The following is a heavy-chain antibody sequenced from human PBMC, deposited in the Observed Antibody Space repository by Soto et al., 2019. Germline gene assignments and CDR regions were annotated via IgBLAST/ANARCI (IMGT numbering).Heavy chain of an antibody. J-gene: IGHJ6*02. Sequence: SETLSLTCTVSGGSISSYYWSWIRQPPGKGLEWIGYIYYSGSTNYNPSLKSRVTISVDTSKNQFSLKLSSVTAADTAVYYCARGGPHTYYYYGMDVWGQGTTVTVSS. V-gene: IGHV4-59*01. CDR2: IYYSGST. D-gene: IGHD3-16*01. CDR1: GGSISSYY. CDR3: ARGGPHTYYYYGMDV.